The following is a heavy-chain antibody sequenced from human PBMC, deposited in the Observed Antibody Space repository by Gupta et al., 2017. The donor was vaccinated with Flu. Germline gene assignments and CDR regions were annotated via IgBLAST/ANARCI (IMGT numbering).Heavy chain of an antibody. CDR1: RFPFSLSGYG. Sequence: QAQLVESGGGVVQPGKSLRLSCVASRFPFSLSGYGMHWVRQAPGKGLEWVAVISHDGSNTYYADAGKGRLTISRDNSKNTLYLQIARLRREDKAVYYCAKEFSMVQGGRQDHYYGRDVWGQGTTVTVSS. V-gene: IGHV3-30*18. D-gene: IGHD3-10*01. CDR2: ISHDGSNT. CDR3: AKEFSMVQGGRQDHYYGRDV. J-gene: IGHJ6*02.